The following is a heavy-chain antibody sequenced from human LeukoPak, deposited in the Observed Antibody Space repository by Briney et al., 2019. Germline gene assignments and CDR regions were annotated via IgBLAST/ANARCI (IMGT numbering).Heavy chain of an antibody. J-gene: IGHJ5*02. CDR1: GGSISSYY. D-gene: IGHD2-2*01. CDR3: ARDVLGYCSSTSCLNWFDP. CDR2: IYTSGST. V-gene: IGHV4-4*07. Sequence: SETLSLTCTVSGGSISSYYWSWIRQPAGKGLEWIGRIYTSGSTNNNPSLKSRLTMSVDTSKNQFSLKLSSVTAADTAVYYCARDVLGYCSSTSCLNWFDPWGQGILVTVSS.